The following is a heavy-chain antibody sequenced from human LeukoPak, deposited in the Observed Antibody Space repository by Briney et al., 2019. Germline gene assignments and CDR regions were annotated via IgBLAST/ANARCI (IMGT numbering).Heavy chain of an antibody. V-gene: IGHV4-39*07. J-gene: IGHJ4*02. CDR3: ARNHGGSWYLDY. CDR2: IYYSGNT. CDR1: GGSITTSTYY. D-gene: IGHD6-13*01. Sequence: SETLSLTCTVSGGSITTSTYYWGWIRQPPGKGLEWIGSIYYSGNTYYNPSLKSRVAISVDTSKNQFSLKLTSVTAADTAVYYCARNHGGSWYLDYWGQGTLVTVSS.